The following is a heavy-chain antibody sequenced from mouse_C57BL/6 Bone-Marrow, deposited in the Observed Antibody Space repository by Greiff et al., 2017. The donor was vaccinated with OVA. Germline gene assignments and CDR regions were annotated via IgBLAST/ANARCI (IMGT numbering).Heavy chain of an antibody. CDR3: TKDYYCTYAMDY. V-gene: IGHV1-5*01. Sequence: VQLQQSGTVLARPGASVKMSCKTSGYTFTSYWMHWVKQRPGQGLEWIGAIYPGNSDTSYNQKFKGKAKLTAVTSASTAYMELSSLTNEDSAVYYCTKDYYCTYAMDYWGQGTSVTVSS. CDR1: GYTFTSYW. J-gene: IGHJ4*01. D-gene: IGHD1-1*01. CDR2: IYPGNSDT.